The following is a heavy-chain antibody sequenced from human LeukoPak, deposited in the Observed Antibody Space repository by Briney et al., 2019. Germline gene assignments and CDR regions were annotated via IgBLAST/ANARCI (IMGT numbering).Heavy chain of an antibody. J-gene: IGHJ4*02. D-gene: IGHD5-18*01. CDR3: ARGEGTAMVFDY. CDR1: GGSISSGGYS. CDR2: IYHSGST. Sequence: SETLSLTCAVSGGSISSGGYSWSWIRQPPGKGLEWIGYIYHSGSTYYNPSLKSRVTISVDRSKNQFSLKLSSVTAADTAVYYCARGEGTAMVFDYWGQGTLVTVSS. V-gene: IGHV4-30-2*01.